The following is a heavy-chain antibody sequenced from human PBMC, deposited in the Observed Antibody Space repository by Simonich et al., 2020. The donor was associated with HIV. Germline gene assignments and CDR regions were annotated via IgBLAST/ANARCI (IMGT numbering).Heavy chain of an antibody. J-gene: IGHJ4*02. D-gene: IGHD3-22*01. CDR2: INHRGST. V-gene: IGHV4-34*01. CDR1: GGSFSGYY. Sequence: QVQLQQWGAGLLKPSETLSLTCAVYGGSFSGYYWNWIRQPPGKGLEGIGEINHRGSTNHNPSLMSRVTISVDTSKNQFSLKLSAVTAADTAVYYCARGVDLYDSSPRGFDYWAQGTLVTVSS. CDR3: ARGVDLYDSSPRGFDY.